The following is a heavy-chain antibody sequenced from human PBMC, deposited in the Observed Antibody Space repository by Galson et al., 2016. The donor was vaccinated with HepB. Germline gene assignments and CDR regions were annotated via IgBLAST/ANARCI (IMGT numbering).Heavy chain of an antibody. D-gene: IGHD3-10*01. CDR1: GGSIRPYY. CDR2: IYYSGHT. J-gene: IGHJ4*02. V-gene: IGHV4-59*08. Sequence: LSLTCTVSGGSIRPYYWTWIRQPPGKGLEWIGYIYYSGHTNYNSSLKSRVTMSVDTSKSQFSLKVTSVTAADTAVYYCARRADDAYGSGSLDYWGQGTLVTVSS. CDR3: ARRADDAYGSGSLDY.